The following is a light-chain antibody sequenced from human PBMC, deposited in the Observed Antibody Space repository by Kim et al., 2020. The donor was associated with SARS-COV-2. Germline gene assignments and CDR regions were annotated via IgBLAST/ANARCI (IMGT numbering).Light chain of an antibody. J-gene: IGLJ2*01. CDR2: QDA. Sequence: SLSPGQTAIIACSGDKLGDKYAFGYQQKPGRSPMVVIYQDAKRPSGIPERFSGSSSGNTATLTISGTQPMDEADYYCQTWDSSTAIFGGGTQLTVL. CDR1: KLGDKY. V-gene: IGLV3-1*01. CDR3: QTWDSSTAI.